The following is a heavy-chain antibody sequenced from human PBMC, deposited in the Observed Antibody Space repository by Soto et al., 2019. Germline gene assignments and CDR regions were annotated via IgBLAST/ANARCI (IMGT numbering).Heavy chain of an antibody. J-gene: IGHJ5*02. CDR3: ARKPSTVLRYFDWLGWFDP. D-gene: IGHD3-9*01. V-gene: IGHV4-38-2*01. CDR1: GYSISSGYY. CDR2: IYHSGST. Sequence: SETLSLTCAVSGYSISSGYYWGWIRQPPGKGLEWIGSIYHSGSTYYNPSLKSRVTISVDTSKNQFSLKLSSVTAADTAVYYCARKPSTVLRYFDWLGWFDPWGQGTLVTSPQ.